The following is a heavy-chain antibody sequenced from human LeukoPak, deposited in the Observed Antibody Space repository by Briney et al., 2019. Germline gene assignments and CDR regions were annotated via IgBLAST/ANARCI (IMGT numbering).Heavy chain of an antibody. CDR3: ARDGVGSSSWYGDAFDI. V-gene: IGHV4-34*01. CDR2: INHSGST. D-gene: IGHD6-13*01. J-gene: IGHJ3*02. Sequence: SETLSLTCAVDGGPFSGYYWSWIRQPPGKGLEWIGEINHSGSTNYNPSLKSRVTISVDTSKNQFSLKLSSVTAADTAVYYCARDGVGSSSWYGDAFDIWGQGTMVTVSS. CDR1: GGPFSGYY.